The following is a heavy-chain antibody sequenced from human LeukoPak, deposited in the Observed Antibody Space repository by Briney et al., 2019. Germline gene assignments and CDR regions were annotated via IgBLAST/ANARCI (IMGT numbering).Heavy chain of an antibody. J-gene: IGHJ5*02. D-gene: IGHD3-22*01. CDR1: GASVSSGDYY. Sequence: PSQTLSLTCNVSGASVSSGDYYWTWIRQPPGKGLEWIGYIYYSGSTYYNPSLKSRVTISVDTSKNQFSLKLSSVTAADTAVYYCARREDYYDSSGYSLWGDPHNWFDPWGQGTLVTVSS. CDR2: IYYSGST. V-gene: IGHV4-30-4*01. CDR3: ARREDYYDSSGYSLWGDPHNWFDP.